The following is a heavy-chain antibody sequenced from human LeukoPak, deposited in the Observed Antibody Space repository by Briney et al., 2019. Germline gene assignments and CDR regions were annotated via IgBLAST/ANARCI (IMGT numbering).Heavy chain of an antibody. CDR3: ARDLPDSSGHDY. J-gene: IGHJ4*02. V-gene: IGHV4-4*07. CDR2: IYTSGST. Sequence: SETLSLTCTVSGGSISYYYWNWIRQPAGKGLEWIGRIYTSGSTNYNPSLKSRVTMSVDTSKNQFSLKLSSVTAADTAVYYCARDLPDSSGHDYWGQGTLVTVSS. D-gene: IGHD3-22*01. CDR1: GGSISYYY.